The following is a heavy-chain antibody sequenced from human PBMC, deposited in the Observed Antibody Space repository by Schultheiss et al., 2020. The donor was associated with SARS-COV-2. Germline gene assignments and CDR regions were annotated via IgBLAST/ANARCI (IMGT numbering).Heavy chain of an antibody. CDR3: AKDREFIVVVGATLDY. D-gene: IGHD2-15*01. J-gene: IGHJ4*02. CDR2: INPSGGST. CDR1: GYTFTGYY. Sequence: ASVKVSCKASGYTFTGYYMHWVRQAPGQGLEWMGIINPSGGSTSYAQKFQGRVTMTRDTSTSTVYMELSSLRSEDTAVYYCAKDREFIVVVGATLDYWGQGTLVTVSS. V-gene: IGHV1-46*01.